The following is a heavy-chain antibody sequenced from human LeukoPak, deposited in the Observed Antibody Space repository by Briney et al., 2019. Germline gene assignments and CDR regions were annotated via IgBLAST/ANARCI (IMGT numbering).Heavy chain of an antibody. D-gene: IGHD6-6*01. CDR2: IYYSGST. CDR1: GWSFRGYY. J-gene: IGHJ4*02. Sequence: PSETLSLTCAVYGWSFRGYYWSWIRQPPGKGLEWIGYIYYSGSTNYNPSLKSRVTISVDTSKNQFSLKLSSVTAADTAVYYCARGVGSSVDYWGQGTLVTVSS. V-gene: IGHV4-59*01. CDR3: ARGVGSSVDY.